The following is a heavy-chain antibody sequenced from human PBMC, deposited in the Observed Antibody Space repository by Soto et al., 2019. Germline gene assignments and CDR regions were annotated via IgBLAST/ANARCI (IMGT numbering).Heavy chain of an antibody. D-gene: IGHD3-22*01. V-gene: IGHV3-33*01. Sequence: GGSLRLSCAASGFTFSSYGMHWVRQAPGKGLEWVAVIWYDGSNKYYADSVKGRFTISRDNSKNTLYLQMNSLRAEDTAVYYCARDTAVYYYDSSGTEFDYWGQGTLVTVSS. CDR3: ARDTAVYYYDSSGTEFDY. J-gene: IGHJ4*02. CDR2: IWYDGSNK. CDR1: GFTFSSYG.